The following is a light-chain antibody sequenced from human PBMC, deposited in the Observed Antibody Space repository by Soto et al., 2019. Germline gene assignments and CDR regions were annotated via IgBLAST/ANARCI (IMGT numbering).Light chain of an antibody. CDR1: QSVYSN. CDR3: QHYNNWPPAYT. CDR2: DAS. V-gene: IGKV3-15*01. J-gene: IGKJ2*01. Sequence: EIVMTQSPATLSVSPRERATLSCGASQSVYSNVAWYQQKPGQAPRLLIYDASTRATGIPARFSGSGYGTEFTFTISSLQSEDFAVYYCQHYNNWPPAYTFGQGTKLEIK.